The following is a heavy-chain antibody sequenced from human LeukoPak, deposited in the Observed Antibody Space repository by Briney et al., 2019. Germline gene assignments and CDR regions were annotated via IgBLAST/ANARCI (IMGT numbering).Heavy chain of an antibody. J-gene: IGHJ4*02. CDR2: ISGSGRRI. D-gene: IGHD2-21*02. CDR3: ASGVVVTLSGFDY. V-gene: IGHV3-23*01. CDR1: GFTFNDYA. Sequence: GESLRLSCVVSGFTFNDYAMSWVRQAPGKGLEWVLTISGSGRRIDYADSVKGRFTISRDNSKNTLYLQMNSLRAEDTAVYYCASGVVVTLSGFDYWGQGTLVTVS.